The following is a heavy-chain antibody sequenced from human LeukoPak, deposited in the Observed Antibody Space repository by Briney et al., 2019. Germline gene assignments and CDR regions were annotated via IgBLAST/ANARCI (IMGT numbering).Heavy chain of an antibody. CDR1: GFTFSTYG. V-gene: IGHV3-30*03. Sequence: GRSLRLPCAVSGFTFSTYGMHWVRQAPGKGLEWVALISDDGTNRYADSVKGRFTISRDNSENTVYLQMNSLRSEDTAVYYCTSCYHYYYYYMDVWGKGTTVTVSS. CDR3: TSCYHYYYYYMDV. J-gene: IGHJ6*03. D-gene: IGHD2-15*01. CDR2: ISDDGTNR.